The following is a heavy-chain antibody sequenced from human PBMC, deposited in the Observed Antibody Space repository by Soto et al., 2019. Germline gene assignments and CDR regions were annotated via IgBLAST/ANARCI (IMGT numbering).Heavy chain of an antibody. CDR2: ISGSGGKT. V-gene: IGHV3-23*01. J-gene: IGHJ4*02. CDR1: GFTFSSYA. Sequence: EVQLLESGGGLAQRGGSLRLSCAASGFTFSSYAMSWVRQAPGKGLEWVSAISGSGGKTYYADSVKGRFTISRDNSKNTLYLQMNSLRAEDTAVYYCAKDLGYRPDYWCRGTLVTVSS. CDR3: AKDLGYRPDY. D-gene: IGHD2-2*01.